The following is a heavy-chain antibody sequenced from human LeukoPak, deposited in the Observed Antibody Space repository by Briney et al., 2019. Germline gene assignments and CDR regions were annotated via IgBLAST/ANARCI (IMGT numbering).Heavy chain of an antibody. J-gene: IGHJ3*02. CDR2: ISSSGSHI. CDR3: ARDLGSHYFGISAGAFDI. Sequence: GGSLRLSCAASGFTFSSYSMIWVRQAPGKGLEWVSSISSSGSHIYSADSVKGRFTISRDNEKNSLYLQMKSHSAEDTAVFFCARDLGSHYFGISAGAFDIWGQGTMVTVSS. CDR1: GFTFSSYS. V-gene: IGHV3-21*01. D-gene: IGHD3-22*01.